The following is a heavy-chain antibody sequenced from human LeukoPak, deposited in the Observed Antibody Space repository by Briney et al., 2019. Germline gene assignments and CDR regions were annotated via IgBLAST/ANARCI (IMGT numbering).Heavy chain of an antibody. CDR1: GGSISSYY. D-gene: IGHD3-22*01. J-gene: IGHJ4*02. CDR3: ARGYDSSAYYPFNY. CDR2: IYNSGST. V-gene: IGHV4-59*01. Sequence: PSETLSLTCTVSGGSISSYYWSWIRQPPGKGLEWIGYIYNSGSTYYNPSLKSRVTISVDTSKNQFSLRLSSVTAADAAVYYCARGYDSSAYYPFNYWGQGTLVTVSS.